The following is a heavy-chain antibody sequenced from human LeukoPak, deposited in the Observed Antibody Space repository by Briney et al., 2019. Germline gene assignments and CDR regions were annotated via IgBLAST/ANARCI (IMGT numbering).Heavy chain of an antibody. CDR2: ISTDGYTT. V-gene: IGHV3-74*01. J-gene: IGHJ4*02. D-gene: IGHD2-15*01. CDR3: VVGGSPGY. Sequence: GGSLRLSCAASGFIFSKAWMNWVRQAPRKGLVWVSRISTDGYTTDYADFVQGRFTASRDNTKNTWSLEMNSLRAEDTAVYYCVVGGSPGYWGQGTLVTVSS. CDR1: GFIFSKAW.